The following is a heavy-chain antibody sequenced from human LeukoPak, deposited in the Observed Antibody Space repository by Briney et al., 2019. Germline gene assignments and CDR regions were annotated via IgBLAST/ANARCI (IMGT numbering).Heavy chain of an antibody. V-gene: IGHV1-24*01. CDR1: GYTLTELS. D-gene: IGHD3-3*01. CDR3: ATDTNYDFWSGPHPGAFDI. CDR2: FDPEDGET. Sequence: GASVKVSCKVSGYTLTELSMHWVRQAPGKGLEWMGGFDPEDGETIYAQKFQCRVTMTEDTSTDTAYMELSSLRSEDTAVYYCATDTNYDFWSGPHPGAFDIWGQGTMVTVSS. J-gene: IGHJ3*02.